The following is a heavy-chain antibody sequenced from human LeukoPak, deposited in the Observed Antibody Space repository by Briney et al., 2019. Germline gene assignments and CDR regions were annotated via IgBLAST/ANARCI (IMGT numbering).Heavy chain of an antibody. Sequence: ASVKVSCKASGCTFTGYYMHWVRQAPGQGLEWMGWINPNSGGTNYAQKFQGRVTMTRDTSISTACMELSRLRSDDTAVYYCARAATRIVVVPAAIPPADYWGQGTLVTVSS. CDR3: ARAATRIVVVPAAIPPADY. J-gene: IGHJ4*02. CDR1: GCTFTGYY. CDR2: INPNSGGT. D-gene: IGHD2-2*01. V-gene: IGHV1-2*02.